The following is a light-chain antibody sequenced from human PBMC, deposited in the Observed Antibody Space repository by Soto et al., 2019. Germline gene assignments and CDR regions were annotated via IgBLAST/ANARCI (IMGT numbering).Light chain of an antibody. CDR2: DAS. Sequence: ENVLTQSPGTLSLSPGERATLSCMASQTVRNNYLAWYQQKPGQAPRLLIYDASSRATGIPDRFSGGGSGTDFTLTISRLEPEDFAVYYCQQFSSYPLTFGGGTKVDNK. J-gene: IGKJ4*01. V-gene: IGKV3-20*01. CDR1: QTVRNNY. CDR3: QQFSSYPLT.